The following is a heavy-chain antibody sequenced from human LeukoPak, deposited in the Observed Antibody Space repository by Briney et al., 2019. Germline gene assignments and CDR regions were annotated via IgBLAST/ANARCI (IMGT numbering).Heavy chain of an antibody. Sequence: SGTLSLTCGVSGGSISGTNWWSWVRQPPGQGLEWIGEISLAGQTNYNLSLNGRVTMSLDKSSNQLSLHLTSVTAADTATYYCSRESGPFCPFVYWGQGTLVIVSS. J-gene: IGHJ4*02. D-gene: IGHD1-26*01. CDR3: SRESGPFCPFVY. CDR1: GGSISGTNW. V-gene: IGHV4-4*02. CDR2: ISLAGQT.